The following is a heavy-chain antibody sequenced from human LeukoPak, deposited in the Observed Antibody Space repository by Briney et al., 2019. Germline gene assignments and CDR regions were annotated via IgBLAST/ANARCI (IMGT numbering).Heavy chain of an antibody. Sequence: ASVKVSCKASGYTFTSYYIHWVRQPPAQGLEWMGIINPSGGSTSYEQKFQGRVTMTKDTSTRTVYMELSRLRSEDTAVYYCASDQKWSLRGMDVWGQGTTVTVSS. CDR2: INPSGGST. CDR1: GYTFTSYY. CDR3: ASDQKWSLRGMDV. J-gene: IGHJ6*02. V-gene: IGHV1-46*01. D-gene: IGHD3-10*01.